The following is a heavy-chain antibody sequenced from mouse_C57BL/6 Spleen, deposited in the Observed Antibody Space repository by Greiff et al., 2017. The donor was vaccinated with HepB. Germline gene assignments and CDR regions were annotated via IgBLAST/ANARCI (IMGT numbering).Heavy chain of an antibody. V-gene: IGHV7-3*01. J-gene: IGHJ1*03. CDR2: IRNKANGYTT. D-gene: IGHD1-1*01. CDR3: ARCYYGSSYGYWYFDV. Sequence: EVKVVESGGGLVQPGGSLSLSCAASGFTFTDYYMSWVRQPPGKALEWLGFIRNKANGYTTEYSASVKGRFTISRDNSQSILYLQMNALRAEDSATYYCARCYYGSSYGYWYFDVWGTGTTVTVSS. CDR1: GFTFTDYY.